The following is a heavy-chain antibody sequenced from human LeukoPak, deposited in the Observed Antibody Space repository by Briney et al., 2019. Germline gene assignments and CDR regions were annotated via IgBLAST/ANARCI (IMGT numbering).Heavy chain of an antibody. J-gene: IGHJ4*02. V-gene: IGHV3-23*01. Sequence: GGSLRLSCAASGFTFSSYTMSWVRQAPGKGLEWVSAISGSGGSTYYADSVKGRFTISRDNSKNTLYLQMNGLRAEDTAVYYCAKEDDSSGYPYYFDYWGQGTLVTVSS. CDR2: ISGSGGST. CDR1: GFTFSSYT. D-gene: IGHD3-22*01. CDR3: AKEDDSSGYPYYFDY.